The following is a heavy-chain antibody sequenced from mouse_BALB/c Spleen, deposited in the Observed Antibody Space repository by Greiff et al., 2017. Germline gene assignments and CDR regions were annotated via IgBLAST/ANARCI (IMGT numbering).Heavy chain of an antibody. CDR3: ARRIYDVYAMDY. V-gene: IGHV5-9-3*01. CDR2: ISSGGSYT. D-gene: IGHD2-3*01. CDR1: GFTFSSYA. J-gene: IGHJ4*01. Sequence: EVQVVESGGGLVKPGGSLKLSCAASGFTFSSYAMSWVRQTPEKRLEWVATISSGGSYTYYPDSVKGRFTISRDNAKNTLYLQMSSLRSEDTAMYYCARRIYDVYAMDYWGQGTSVTVSS.